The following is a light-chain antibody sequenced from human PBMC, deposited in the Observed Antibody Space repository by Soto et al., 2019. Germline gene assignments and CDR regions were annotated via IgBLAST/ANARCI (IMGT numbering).Light chain of an antibody. Sequence: EIAFTQSPATLSLSPGESAPLSRRASQSVSSNLAWYQYPPGQAPRLLIYGRSTRATGIPARFSGCGSGTDFTLTISSMQAEESAVYYCKQYGSSSRTFGPGTRVEIK. CDR1: QSVSSN. J-gene: IGKJ1*01. CDR2: GRS. V-gene: IGKV3-15*01. CDR3: KQYGSSSRT.